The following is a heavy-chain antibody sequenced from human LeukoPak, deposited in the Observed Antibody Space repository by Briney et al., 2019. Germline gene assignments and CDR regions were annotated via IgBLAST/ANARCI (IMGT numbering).Heavy chain of an antibody. Sequence: GGSLRLSCAVSGFTFSDYYMSWIRQAPGKGLEWVSYISSSGSTIYYADSVKGRFTISRDNAKNSLYLQMNSLRAEDTAVYYCARVGVPNVLRYFDWLLQTVYFDYWGQGTLVTVSS. CDR3: ARVGVPNVLRYFDWLLQTVYFDY. J-gene: IGHJ4*02. CDR2: ISSSGSTI. CDR1: GFTFSDYY. V-gene: IGHV3-11*01. D-gene: IGHD3-9*01.